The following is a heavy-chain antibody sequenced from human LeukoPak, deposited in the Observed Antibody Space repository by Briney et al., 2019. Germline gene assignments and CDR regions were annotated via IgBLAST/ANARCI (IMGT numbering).Heavy chain of an antibody. CDR2: IRSKAYGGTT. D-gene: IGHD3-3*01. V-gene: IGHV3-49*04. CDR3: TGTGSRFFYMDV. J-gene: IGHJ6*03. CDR1: GLTFGDYA. Sequence: PGGSLRLSCTASGLTFGDYAMSWVRQAPGKGLEWVGFIRSKAYGGTTEYAASVKGRFTISRDDSKSIAYLQMNSLKTEDTAVYYCTGTGSRFFYMDVWGKGTTVTISS.